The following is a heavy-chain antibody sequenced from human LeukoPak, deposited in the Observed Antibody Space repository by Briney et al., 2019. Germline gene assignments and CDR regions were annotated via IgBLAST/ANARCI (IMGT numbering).Heavy chain of an antibody. D-gene: IGHD5-18*01. V-gene: IGHV4-34*01. J-gene: IGHJ5*02. CDR3: ASGAIQLWANWFDP. CDR2: INHSGST. Sequence: SETLSLTCAVYGGSFSGYYWSWIRQPPGKGLEWIGEINHSGSTNYNPSLKSRVTISVDTSKNQFSLKLSSVTAADTAVYYCASGAIQLWANWFDPWGQGTLVTVSS. CDR1: GGSFSGYY.